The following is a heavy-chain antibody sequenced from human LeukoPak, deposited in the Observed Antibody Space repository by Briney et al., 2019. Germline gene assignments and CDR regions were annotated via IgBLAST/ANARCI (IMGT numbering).Heavy chain of an antibody. J-gene: IGHJ6*02. CDR1: GDSIRSYY. CDR2: IFHSGST. CDR3: AKVKPSHCTITSCRYYYYYGMDV. V-gene: IGHV4-59*01. Sequence: SETLSLTCTVSGDSIRSYYWTWIRQPPGKALEWIGYIFHSGSTNYNPALKSRVSISVDTSKNQFSLKLTSVTAADTAVYYCAKVKPSHCTITSCRYYYYYGMDVWGQGTTVIVSS. D-gene: IGHD2-2*01.